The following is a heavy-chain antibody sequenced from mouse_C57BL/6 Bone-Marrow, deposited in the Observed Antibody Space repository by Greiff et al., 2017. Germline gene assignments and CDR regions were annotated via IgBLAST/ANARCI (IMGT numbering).Heavy chain of an antibody. Sequence: EVQLQQSGAELVKPGASVKLSCKASGFNIKDYYMHWVKQRTEQGLEWIGRIDPEDGDTKYAQKFQGKATITADTSSNTAYLQLSSLTSEDTADYYGSRWIYNGNYVDYWGQGTPLTVSA. CDR2: IDPEDGDT. V-gene: IGHV14-2*01. CDR3: SRWIYNGNYVDY. CDR1: GFNIKDYY. D-gene: IGHD2-3*01. J-gene: IGHJ2*01.